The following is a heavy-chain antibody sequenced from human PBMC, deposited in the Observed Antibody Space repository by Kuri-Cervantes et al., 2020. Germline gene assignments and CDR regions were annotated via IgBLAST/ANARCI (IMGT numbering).Heavy chain of an antibody. J-gene: IGHJ4*02. CDR1: GYSISSGYY. V-gene: IGHV4-38-2*02. CDR3: ARGFHGGAAAATDYFDY. D-gene: IGHD2-2*01. Sequence: GSLRLSCTVSGYSISSGYYWGWIRQPPGKGLEWIGSIYHSGSTYYNPSLKSRVTISVDTSKNQFSLKLSSVTAADTAVYYCARGFHGGAAAATDYFDYWGQGTLVTISS. CDR2: IYHSGST.